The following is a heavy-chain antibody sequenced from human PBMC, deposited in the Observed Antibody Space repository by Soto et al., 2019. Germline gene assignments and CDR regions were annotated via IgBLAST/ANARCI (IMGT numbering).Heavy chain of an antibody. CDR2: ISGNTSTT. CDR3: AKVGGPVTTSYYYYYMDV. J-gene: IGHJ6*03. Sequence: GGSLRLSCAASGFTFSNFAMSWVRHAPGKGLEWVSVISGNTSTTYYADSVKGRFIISRDNSKNTLYLQMNSLRAEDTAVYYCAKVGGPVTTSYYYYYMDVWGKGTTVTVSS. CDR1: GFTFSNFA. V-gene: IGHV3-23*01. D-gene: IGHD4-17*01.